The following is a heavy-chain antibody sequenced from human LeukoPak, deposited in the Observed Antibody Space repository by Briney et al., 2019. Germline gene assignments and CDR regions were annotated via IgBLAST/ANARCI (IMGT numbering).Heavy chain of an antibody. CDR1: GYSISSGYY. Sequence: SETLSLTCAVYGYSISSGYYWGWIRQPPGKGLEWIGSIYHSGSTYYNPSLKSRVTISVDTSKNQFSLKLSSVTAADTAVYYCARRYYYGPSMPSYFDYWGQGTLVTVSS. CDR2: IYHSGST. D-gene: IGHD3-10*01. V-gene: IGHV4-38-2*01. CDR3: ARRYYYGPSMPSYFDY. J-gene: IGHJ4*02.